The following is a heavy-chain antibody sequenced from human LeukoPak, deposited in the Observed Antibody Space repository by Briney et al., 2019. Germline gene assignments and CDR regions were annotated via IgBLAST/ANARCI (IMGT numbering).Heavy chain of an antibody. Sequence: PGGSLRLSCAASGFTLSAEYMSWVRQAPGKGLEWVSVIYSGGGTYYANSVKGRFTISRDTTKNTLFLQLSSLRAEDTAMYHCARGGPAYGGNHNWFDPWGQGTLVTVFS. CDR1: GFTLSAEY. V-gene: IGHV3-53*01. D-gene: IGHD4-23*01. CDR3: ARGGPAYGGNHNWFDP. CDR2: IYSGGGT. J-gene: IGHJ5*02.